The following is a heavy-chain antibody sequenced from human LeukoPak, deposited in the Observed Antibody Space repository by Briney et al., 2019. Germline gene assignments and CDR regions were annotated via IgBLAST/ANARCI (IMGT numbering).Heavy chain of an antibody. V-gene: IGHV1-69*06. Sequence: ASVKVSCKASGGTFSSYAISWVRQAPGQGLEWMGGIIPIFGTANYAQKFQGRVTITAEKSTSTAYMELSSLRSEDTAVYYCARSKPLRGDAFDIWGQGTMVTVSS. CDR1: GGTFSSYA. D-gene: IGHD2-15*01. J-gene: IGHJ3*02. CDR2: IIPIFGTA. CDR3: ARSKPLRGDAFDI.